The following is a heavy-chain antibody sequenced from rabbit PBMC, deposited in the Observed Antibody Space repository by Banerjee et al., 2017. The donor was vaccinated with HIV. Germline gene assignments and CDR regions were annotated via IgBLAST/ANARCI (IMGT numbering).Heavy chain of an antibody. J-gene: IGHJ2*01. V-gene: IGHV1S40*01. CDR2: IYAGSSGST. Sequence: QSLEESGGDLVKPGASLTLTCTASGFDFSSNTMCWVRQAPGKGLEWIGCIYAGSSGSTYYASWAKGRFTISRTSSTTVTLQMTSLTAADTATYFCARDPPGNGYYFDLWGQGTLVTVS. D-gene: IGHD8-1*01. CDR3: ARDPPGNGYYFDL. CDR1: GFDFSSNT.